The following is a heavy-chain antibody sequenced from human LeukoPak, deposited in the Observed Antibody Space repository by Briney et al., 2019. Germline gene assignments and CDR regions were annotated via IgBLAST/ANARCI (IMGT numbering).Heavy chain of an antibody. J-gene: IGHJ3*02. V-gene: IGHV4-38-2*02. CDR2: IYHSGST. CDR3: ARATAPITIFGVVIDPVDAFDI. D-gene: IGHD3-3*01. CDR1: GYSISSGYY. Sequence: SETLSLTCTVSGYSISSGYYWGWIRQPPGKGLEWIGSIYHSGSTYYNPSLKSRVTISVDRSKNQFSLKLSSVTAADTAVYYCARATAPITIFGVVIDPVDAFDIWGQGTMVTVSS.